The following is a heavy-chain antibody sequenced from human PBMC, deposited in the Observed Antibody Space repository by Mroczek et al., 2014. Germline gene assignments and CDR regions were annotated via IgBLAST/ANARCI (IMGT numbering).Heavy chain of an antibody. CDR1: GYTFTSYD. CDR2: MNPNSGNT. V-gene: IGHV1-8*01. Sequence: VQLVESGAEVKKPGASVKVSCKASGYTFTSYDINWVRQATGQGLEWMGWMNPNSGNTGYAQKFQGRVTMTRNTSISTAYMELSSLRSEDTAVYYCAGVLSSSWYAHYYYMDVWGKGTTVTVSS. J-gene: IGHJ6*03. CDR3: AGVLSSSWYAHYYYMDV. D-gene: IGHD6-13*01.